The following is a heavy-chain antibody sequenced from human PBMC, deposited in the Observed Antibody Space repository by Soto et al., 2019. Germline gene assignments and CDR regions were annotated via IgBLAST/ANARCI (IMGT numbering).Heavy chain of an antibody. D-gene: IGHD3-10*01. Sequence: EVQLLESGGDLVQPGGSLRLSCVASGIPFGSRAMSWVRQAPGEGLEWVSTITDTGGDTKYADSVRGRFTMSRDNSKKTLYLQMNSLRVEDSALYYCARGSTDYYPGSRIFDFWGRGTLVTVSS. CDR3: ARGSTDYYPGSRIFDF. CDR1: GIPFGSRA. V-gene: IGHV3-23*01. CDR2: ITDTGGDT. J-gene: IGHJ4*02.